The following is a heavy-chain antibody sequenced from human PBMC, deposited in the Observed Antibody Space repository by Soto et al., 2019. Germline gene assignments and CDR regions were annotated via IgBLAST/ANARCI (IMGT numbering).Heavy chain of an antibody. CDR2: ISSNGVGT. D-gene: IGHD6-6*01. CDR1: GFTLSGYA. J-gene: IGHJ6*03. Sequence: GGSLRLSCAASGFTLSGYAMDWVRQAPGKGLEYFSGISSNGVGTYYANSVQGRFTISRDNSKNTVYLQMGSLRPEDMAVYYCARRARPDFYYMDVWGKGTRVTVSS. CDR3: ARRARPDFYYMDV. V-gene: IGHV3-64*01.